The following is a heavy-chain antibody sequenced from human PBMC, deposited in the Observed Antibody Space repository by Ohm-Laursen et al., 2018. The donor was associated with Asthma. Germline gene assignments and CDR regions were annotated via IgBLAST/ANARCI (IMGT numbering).Heavy chain of an antibody. V-gene: IGHV3-30*03. J-gene: IGHJ6*02. CDR2: GGSYYDGGLK. D-gene: IGHD3-10*01. CDR3: ARDGLLGSGSYTQIYGMDV. CDR1: GFTFSSYG. Sequence: SLRLSCAASGFTFSSYGIHWVRQAPGKGLEWVAVGGSYYDGGLKYYADSVNGRFTVSRDDSKNTLYLQMNSLRPDDTAVYYCARDGLLGSGSYTQIYGMDVWGQGTTVTVSS.